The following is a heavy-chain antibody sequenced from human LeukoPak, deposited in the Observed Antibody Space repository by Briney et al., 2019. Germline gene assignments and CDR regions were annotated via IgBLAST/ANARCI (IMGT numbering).Heavy chain of an antibody. CDR1: GGTLSSCP. J-gene: IGHJ5*02. CDR3: ARPRSTESGSYNWFDP. CDR2: IIPFVGLT. V-gene: IGHV1-69*02. Sequence: GASVKVSCKASGGTLSSCPISWIRQAPGQGLELMGRIIPFVGLTNYAPRFQGRVTITADKDTTTAYMELSGLTSEDTAVYYCARPRSTESGSYNWFDPWGQGTLVTVSS. D-gene: IGHD1-26*01.